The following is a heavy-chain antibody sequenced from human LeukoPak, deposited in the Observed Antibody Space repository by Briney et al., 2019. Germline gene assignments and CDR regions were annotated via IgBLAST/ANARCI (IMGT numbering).Heavy chain of an antibody. V-gene: IGHV5-51*01. J-gene: IGHJ3*02. CDR1: GYSFTSYW. CDR3: ARFGPMVTYAFDI. CDR2: IYPGDSDT. Sequence: GESLKISCKGSGYSFTSYWIGWVRQMPGKGMEWMGIIYPGDSDTRYRPSFQGQVTISADRSISTAYLQWSSLKASDTAMYYCARFGPMVTYAFDIWGQGTMVTVSS. D-gene: IGHD5-18*01.